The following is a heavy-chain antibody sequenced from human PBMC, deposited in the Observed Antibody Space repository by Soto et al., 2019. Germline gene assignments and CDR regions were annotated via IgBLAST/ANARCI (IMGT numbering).Heavy chain of an antibody. Sequence: PGESLKISCKGSGYSFTSYWISWVRQMPRKGLEWMGRIDPSDSYTNYSPSFQGHATISADKSISTAYLQWSSLKASDTAMYYCARHWYSWNYKNWFDPWGQGTLVTVSS. CDR2: IDPSDSYT. CDR1: GYSFTSYW. V-gene: IGHV5-10-1*01. D-gene: IGHD1-7*01. CDR3: ARHWYSWNYKNWFDP. J-gene: IGHJ5*02.